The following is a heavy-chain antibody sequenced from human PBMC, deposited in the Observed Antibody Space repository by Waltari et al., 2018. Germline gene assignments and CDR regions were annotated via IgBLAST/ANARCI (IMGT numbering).Heavy chain of an antibody. D-gene: IGHD2-15*01. V-gene: IGHV3-48*01. CDR2: ISSSSSTI. CDR3: ASVVVVAATSLPDY. J-gene: IGHJ4*02. CDR1: GFTFSSYS. Sequence: EVQLVESGGGLVQPGGSLRLSCAASGFTFSSYSMNWVRQAPGKGLEWVSYISSSSSTIYYADSVKGRFTISRDNDKNSLYLQMNSLRAEDTAVYYCASVVVVAATSLPDYWGQGTLVTVSS.